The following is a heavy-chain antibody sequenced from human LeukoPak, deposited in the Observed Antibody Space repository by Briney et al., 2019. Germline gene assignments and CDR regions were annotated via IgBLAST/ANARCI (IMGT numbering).Heavy chain of an antibody. J-gene: IGHJ5*02. CDR1: GGSISSYY. D-gene: IGHD3-3*01. V-gene: IGHV4-4*09. CDR2: IYTSGST. Sequence: PSETLSLTCTVSGGSISSYYWSWIRQPPGKGLEWIGYIYTSGSTNYNPSLKSRVTISVDTSKNQSSLKLSSVTAADTAVYYCARQTIFGPHGCNWFDPWGQGTLVTVSS. CDR3: ARQTIFGPHGCNWFDP.